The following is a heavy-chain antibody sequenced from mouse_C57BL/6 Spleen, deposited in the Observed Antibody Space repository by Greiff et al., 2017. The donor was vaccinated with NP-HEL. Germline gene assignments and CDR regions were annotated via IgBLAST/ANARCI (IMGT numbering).Heavy chain of an antibody. CDR1: GFTFSSYT. CDR2: ISGGGGNT. CDR3: ARLKLTGTRFDY. D-gene: IGHD4-1*01. J-gene: IGHJ2*01. Sequence: EVKLMESGGGLVKPGGSLKLSCAASGFTFSSYTMSWVRQTPEKRLEWVATISGGGGNTYYPDSVKGRFTISRDNAKNTLYLQMSSLRSEDTALYYCARLKLTGTRFDYWGQGTTLTVSS. V-gene: IGHV5-9*01.